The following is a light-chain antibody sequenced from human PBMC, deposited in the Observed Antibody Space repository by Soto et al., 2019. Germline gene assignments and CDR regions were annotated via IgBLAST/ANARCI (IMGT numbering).Light chain of an antibody. J-gene: IGKJ4*01. Sequence: EMVVTQSPATLSVSPGERATLSCRASQDVSSNLAWYQQKPGQAPSLLIYGASTRATGTPARLSGSGSGTEFTLTISSLQSEDYAVYFCQQYIRWPLTFGGGTKVDIX. V-gene: IGKV3-15*01. CDR3: QQYIRWPLT. CDR2: GAS. CDR1: QDVSSN.